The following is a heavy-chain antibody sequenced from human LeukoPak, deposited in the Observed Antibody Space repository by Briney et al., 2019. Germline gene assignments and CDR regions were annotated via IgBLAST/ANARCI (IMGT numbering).Heavy chain of an antibody. Sequence: KTSETLSLTCTVSGGSISSFSWTWIRQPPGKDLEWIGYISHSDSTYYNPSLKSRVTISLDRSENQFSLRLSSVTAADTAVYYCARGFILTGKGWFDPWGQGTLVTVSS. J-gene: IGHJ5*02. CDR1: GGSISSFS. CDR3: ARGFILTGKGWFDP. CDR2: ISHSDST. V-gene: IGHV4-30-2*01. D-gene: IGHD7-27*01.